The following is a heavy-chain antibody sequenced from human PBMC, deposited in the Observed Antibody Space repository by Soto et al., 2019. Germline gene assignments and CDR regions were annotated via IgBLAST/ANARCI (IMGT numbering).Heavy chain of an antibody. CDR3: ARSPTFGVLDF. Sequence: PRGSLKISCKGSGYSFSSYWIGWVRQMPGKGLEWMGIIYPGDSDTTYSPSFQGQVIMSVDKSISTAYLQWTSLKASDTAMYYCARSPTFGVLDFWGQGTLVTVSS. CDR2: IYPGDSDT. CDR1: GYSFSSYW. V-gene: IGHV5-51*01. J-gene: IGHJ4*02. D-gene: IGHD3-16*01.